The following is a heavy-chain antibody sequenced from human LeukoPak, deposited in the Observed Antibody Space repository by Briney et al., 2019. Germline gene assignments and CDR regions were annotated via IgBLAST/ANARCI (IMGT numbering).Heavy chain of an antibody. CDR2: INHSGST. D-gene: IGHD3-22*01. CDR1: GGSFSGYY. Sequence: SETLSLTCAVYGGSFSGYYWSWIRQPPGKGLEWIGEINHSGSTNYNPSLKSRVTISVDTSKNQFSLKLSSVTAADTAVYYCARVPRGGSGYYTYFDYWGQGTLVTVSS. J-gene: IGHJ4*02. V-gene: IGHV4-34*01. CDR3: ARVPRGGSGYYTYFDY.